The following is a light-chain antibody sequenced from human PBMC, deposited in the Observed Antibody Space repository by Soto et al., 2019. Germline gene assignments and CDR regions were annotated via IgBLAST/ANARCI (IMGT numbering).Light chain of an antibody. CDR2: HAS. CDR3: LQAASFPRT. V-gene: IGKV1-12*01. Sequence: IQMTQSPSSVSASVGDRVTVTCRASQDISGRFAWFQQKPGKAPKFLISHASRLQNGVPSRFSGSESGTDFTLTINCLQPEDFATYYFLQAASFPRTFGQGTKVEFK. CDR1: QDISGR. J-gene: IGKJ1*01.